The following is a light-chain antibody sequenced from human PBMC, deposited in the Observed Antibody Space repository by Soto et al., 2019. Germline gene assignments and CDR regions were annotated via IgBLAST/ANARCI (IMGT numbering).Light chain of an antibody. V-gene: IGKV3-20*01. CDR1: QSVTNNY. CDR3: QQYGSSLLT. CDR2: AAS. J-gene: IGKJ4*01. Sequence: EVVLTQSPGTLSLSPGERATLSCRASQSVTNNYLAWYQQKPGQAPRLLIYAASTRATGIPDRFSGSGSGTDFTLTISRLEPEDFAVYYCQQYGSSLLTFGGGTKVDIK.